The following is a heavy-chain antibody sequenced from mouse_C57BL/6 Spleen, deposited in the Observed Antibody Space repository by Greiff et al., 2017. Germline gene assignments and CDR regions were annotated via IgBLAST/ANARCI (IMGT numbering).Heavy chain of an antibody. CDR1: EYEFPSHD. CDR3: ASYGNYGYAMDY. Sequence: EVKLMESGGGLVQPGESLKLSCESNEYEFPSHDMSWVRKTPEKRLELVAAINSDGGSTYYPDTMERRFIISRDNTKKTLYLQMSSLRSEDTALYYCASYGNYGYAMDYWGQGTSVTVSS. D-gene: IGHD2-1*01. J-gene: IGHJ4*01. CDR2: INSDGGST. V-gene: IGHV5-2*01.